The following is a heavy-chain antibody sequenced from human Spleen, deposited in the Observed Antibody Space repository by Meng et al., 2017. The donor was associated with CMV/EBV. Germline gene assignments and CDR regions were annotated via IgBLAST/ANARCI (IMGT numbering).Heavy chain of an antibody. CDR1: GFTFRNQW. Sequence: GGSLRLSCAASGFTFRNQWMHWVRQAPGKGLVWVSRINTDATSTGYADSVKGRFTISRDNAKNTLYLQMNSLRAEDTALYYCARASYDLSAGYYVDYWGQGTLVTVSS. D-gene: IGHD3-9*01. V-gene: IGHV3-74*01. J-gene: IGHJ4*02. CDR3: ARASYDLSAGYYVDY. CDR2: INTDATST.